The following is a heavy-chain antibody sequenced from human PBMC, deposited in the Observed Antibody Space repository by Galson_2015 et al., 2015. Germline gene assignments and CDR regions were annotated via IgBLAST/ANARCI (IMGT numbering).Heavy chain of an antibody. Sequence: SVKVSCKASGYRFTSYGISWVRQAPGQGLEWMGLISTYNGNTKYAQKFQDRVTMTADTSTNTVYMELKSLRVDDTAVYYCAKDPASLPRHRRAFDIWGQGTRVTVSS. J-gene: IGHJ3*02. CDR3: AKDPASLPRHRRAFDI. V-gene: IGHV1-18*01. CDR2: ISTYNGNT. CDR1: GYRFTSYG.